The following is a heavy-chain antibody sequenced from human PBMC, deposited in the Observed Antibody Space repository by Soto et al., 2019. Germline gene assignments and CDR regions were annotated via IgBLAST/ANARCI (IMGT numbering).Heavy chain of an antibody. Sequence: QVQLVQSGTEVKKPGSSVKVSSKASGGTFRNYPINWVRQSPGQGLEWMGSIFPLTDIPDYAQNFQARLTISADKSTSTAYMELSSLTSDDTAMYFCARGPLVVLNYFESWRQGTLVTVSS. CDR2: IFPLTDIP. J-gene: IGHJ4*02. CDR1: GGTFRNYP. CDR3: ARGPLVVLNYFES. V-gene: IGHV1-69*02.